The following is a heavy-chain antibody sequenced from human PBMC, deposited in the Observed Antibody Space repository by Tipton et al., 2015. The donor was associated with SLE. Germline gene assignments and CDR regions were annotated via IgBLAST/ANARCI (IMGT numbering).Heavy chain of an antibody. CDR2: INPNSGGT. Sequence: QSGPEVKKPGASVKVSCKASGYTFTGYYMHWVRQAPGQGLEWMGWINPNSGGTNYAQKFQGRVTMTRNTSISTAYMELSSLRSEDTAVDYCAITQGGGYALDPWGQGTLVTVSS. D-gene: IGHD5-12*01. J-gene: IGHJ5*02. CDR1: GYTFTGYY. CDR3: AITQGGGYALDP. V-gene: IGHV1-2*02.